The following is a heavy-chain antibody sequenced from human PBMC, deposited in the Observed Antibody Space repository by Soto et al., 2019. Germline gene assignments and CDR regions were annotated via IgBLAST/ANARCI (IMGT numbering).Heavy chain of an antibody. CDR2: IKSKTEDGTR. V-gene: IGHV3-15*01. CDR3: TNLLRGLSYSPY. CDR1: ELTLTNAW. Sequence: EVRLEESGGVLVKPGGSLRLSCVASELTLTNAWMSWVRQAPGKGLEWVGRIKSKTEDGTRDYAATVKGRFSLSRDDTKNTLYLQMNSLMTEDKVVYYCTNLLRGLSYSPYWGEGTLVTVSS. J-gene: IGHJ4*02. D-gene: IGHD3-10*01.